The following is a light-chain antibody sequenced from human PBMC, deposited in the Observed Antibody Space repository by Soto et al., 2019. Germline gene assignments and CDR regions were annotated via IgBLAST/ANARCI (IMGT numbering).Light chain of an antibody. CDR3: RSYTSRNTEV. CDR2: DVK. V-gene: IGLV2-14*01. CDR1: SSDVGGYNY. Sequence: QSALTQPASVSGSPGQSITISCTGTSSDVGGYNYVSWYQQHPGKGPKIMIYDVKNRPSGVSDRFSGSKSGNTASLTISGLLAEGEADYYCRSYTSRNTEVFGAGTKLTVL. J-gene: IGLJ2*01.